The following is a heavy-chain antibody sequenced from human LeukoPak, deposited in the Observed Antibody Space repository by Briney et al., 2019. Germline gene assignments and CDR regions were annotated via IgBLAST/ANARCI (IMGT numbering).Heavy chain of an antibody. CDR1: GGSFSGYY. V-gene: IGHV4-34*01. CDR3: ARHRRVGAYYYGSGSYANWFDP. D-gene: IGHD3-10*01. Sequence: PSETLSLTCAVYGGSFSGYYWSWIRQPPGKGLEWIGEINHSGSTNYNPSLKSRVTISVDTSKNQVSLQLSSVTAAATAVYYCARHRRVGAYYYGSGSYANWFDPWGQGTLVTVSS. CDR2: INHSGST. J-gene: IGHJ5*02.